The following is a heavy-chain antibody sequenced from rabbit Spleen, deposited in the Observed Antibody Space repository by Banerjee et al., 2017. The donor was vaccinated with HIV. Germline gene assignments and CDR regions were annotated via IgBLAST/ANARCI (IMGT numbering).Heavy chain of an antibody. V-gene: IGHV1S40*01. CDR1: GFSFSRDYY. J-gene: IGHJ6*01. CDR3: ARGIVYGFAGDTYPPYGMDL. CDR2: ITISSGTT. Sequence: QSLEESGGDLVKPGASLALTCSASGFSFSRDYYMCWVRQAPGKGLEWIACITISSGTTYYADWAKGRFTITRSTSLNTVTLQLNSLTAADTATYFCARGIVYGFAGDTYPPYGMDLWGPGTLVTVS. D-gene: IGHD6-1*01.